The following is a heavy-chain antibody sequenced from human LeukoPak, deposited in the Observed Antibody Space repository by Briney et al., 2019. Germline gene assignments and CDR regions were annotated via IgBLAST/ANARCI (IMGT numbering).Heavy chain of an antibody. CDR3: ARGAPNGQLSSIAARGLFDY. V-gene: IGHV3-74*01. Sequence: GGSLRLSCAASGFTFSSYWMHWVRQAPGKGLVWVSRINSDGSSTSYADSVKGRFTISRDNARNTLYLQMNSLRAEDTAVYYCARGAPNGQLSSIAARGLFDYWGQGTLVAVSS. J-gene: IGHJ4*02. D-gene: IGHD6-6*01. CDR1: GFTFSSYW. CDR2: INSDGSST.